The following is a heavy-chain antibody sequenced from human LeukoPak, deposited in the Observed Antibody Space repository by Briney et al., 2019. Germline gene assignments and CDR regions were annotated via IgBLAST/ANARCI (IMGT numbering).Heavy chain of an antibody. V-gene: IGHV3-66*01. CDR1: EFNVTRNY. Sequence: GGSLRLSCTASEFNVTRNYITWVRQAPGKGLEWLSVIYSGGSTYYADSVKGRFIVSRDNSKNTLYLQMNSLRVEDTAVYYCATERPVYWGQGTLVTVSS. CDR2: IYSGGST. D-gene: IGHD2-2*01. CDR3: ATERPVY. J-gene: IGHJ4*02.